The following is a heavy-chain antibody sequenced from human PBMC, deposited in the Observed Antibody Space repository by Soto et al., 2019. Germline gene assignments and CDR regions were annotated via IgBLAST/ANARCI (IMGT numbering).Heavy chain of an antibody. Sequence: GGSLRLSCAASGFTFSSYPLTWVRQAPGKGLEWVSTISDSGGTTYYADSVKGRFTISRDNSKNTLYLQMNSLRADDTAGYYCAKPHVATSYWGQGTLVTVAS. CDR2: ISDSGGTT. CDR3: AKPHVATSY. V-gene: IGHV3-23*01. J-gene: IGHJ4*02. D-gene: IGHD5-12*01. CDR1: GFTFSSYP.